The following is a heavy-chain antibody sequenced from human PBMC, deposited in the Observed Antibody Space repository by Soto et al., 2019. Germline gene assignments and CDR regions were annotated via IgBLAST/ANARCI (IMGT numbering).Heavy chain of an antibody. CDR3: ARSHVSSSAVGTGENAFDI. CDR2: ISSSSSYI. V-gene: IGHV3-21*01. Sequence: GGSLRLSCAASGFTFSSYSMNWVRQAPGKGLEWVSSISSSSSYIYYADSVKGRFTISRDNAKNSLYLQMNSLRAEDTAVYYCARSHVSSSAVGTGENAFDIWGQGTMVTVSS. D-gene: IGHD6-6*01. J-gene: IGHJ3*02. CDR1: GFTFSSYS.